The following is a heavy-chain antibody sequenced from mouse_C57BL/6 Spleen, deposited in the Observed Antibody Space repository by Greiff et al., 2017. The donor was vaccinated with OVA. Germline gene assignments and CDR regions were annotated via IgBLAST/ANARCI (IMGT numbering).Heavy chain of an antibody. J-gene: IGHJ4*01. CDR3: ENYDYDGIH. Sequence: EVMLVESGGGLVKPGGSLKLSCAASGFTFSDYGMHWVRQAPEKGLEWVAYISSGSSTIYYAATVQGRFTISRANAKNTLFLQMTSLRAEDTAMYYCENYDYDGIHWGQGTSGTVSS. CDR1: GFTFSDYG. CDR2: ISSGSSTI. V-gene: IGHV5-17*01. D-gene: IGHD2-4*01.